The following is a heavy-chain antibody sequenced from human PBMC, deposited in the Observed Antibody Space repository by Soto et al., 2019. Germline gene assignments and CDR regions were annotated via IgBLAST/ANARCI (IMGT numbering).Heavy chain of an antibody. CDR3: ATVVYYGSGSYYLTPFDY. D-gene: IGHD3-10*01. CDR1: GYTLTELS. V-gene: IGHV1-24*01. J-gene: IGHJ4*02. CDR2: FDPEDGET. Sequence: SVKVSCKVSGYTLTELSMHWVRQAPGKGLEWMGGFDPEDGETIYAQKFQGRVTMTEDTSTDTAYMELSSLRSEDTAVYYCATVVYYGSGSYYLTPFDYWGQGTLVTVSS.